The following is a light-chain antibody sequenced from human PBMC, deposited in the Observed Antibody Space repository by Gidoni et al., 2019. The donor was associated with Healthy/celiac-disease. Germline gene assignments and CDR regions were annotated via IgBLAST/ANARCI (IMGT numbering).Light chain of an antibody. CDR1: QGISSY. Sequence: AIRMTQSPSSLSASTGDRVTITCRASQGISSYLAWYQQKPGKAPKLLIYAASTLQSGVPSRFSGSGSGTDFTITISCLQAEDFATYYCQQYYSYPRTFXQXTKVEIK. V-gene: IGKV1-8*01. CDR3: QQYYSYPRT. J-gene: IGKJ1*01. CDR2: AAS.